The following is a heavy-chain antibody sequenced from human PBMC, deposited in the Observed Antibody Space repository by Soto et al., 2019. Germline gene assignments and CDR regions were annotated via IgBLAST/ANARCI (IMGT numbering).Heavy chain of an antibody. CDR2: IYSGGST. Sequence: GGSLRLSCAASGFTVSSNYMSWVRQAPGKGLEWVSVIYSGGSTYYADSVKGRFTISRDNSKNTLYLQMNSLRAEDTAVYYCARKSYGDYGRYYYYYMDVWGKGTTVTVSS. D-gene: IGHD4-17*01. V-gene: IGHV3-66*01. CDR3: ARKSYGDYGRYYYYYMDV. CDR1: GFTVSSNY. J-gene: IGHJ6*03.